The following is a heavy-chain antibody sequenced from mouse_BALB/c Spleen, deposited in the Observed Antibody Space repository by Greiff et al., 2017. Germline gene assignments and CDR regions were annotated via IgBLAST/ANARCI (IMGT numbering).Heavy chain of an antibody. CDR1: GYTFTDYY. V-gene: IGHV1-84*02. CDR2: IYPGSGNT. Sequence: VQRVESGPELVKPGASVKISCKASGYTFTDYYINWVKQKPGQGLEWIGWIYPGSGNTKYNEKFKGKATLTVDTSSSTAYMQLSSLTSEDTAVYFCARYYYGSSYFDYWGQGTTLTVSS. J-gene: IGHJ2*01. CDR3: ARYYYGSSYFDY. D-gene: IGHD1-1*01.